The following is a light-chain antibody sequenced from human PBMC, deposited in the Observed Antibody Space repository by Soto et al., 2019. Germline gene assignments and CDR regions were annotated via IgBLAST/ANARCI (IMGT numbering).Light chain of an antibody. Sequence: QLVLTQSPSASASLGASVKLTCTLSSGHSSYAIAWHQQQPEKGPRYLMKLNSDGSHSKGDGIPDRFSGSSSGAERYLTISSLQSEDEAEYHCQTWGTGTYVVFGGGTKLTVL. CDR3: QTWGTGTYVV. CDR2: LNSDGSH. CDR1: SGHSSYA. J-gene: IGLJ2*01. V-gene: IGLV4-69*01.